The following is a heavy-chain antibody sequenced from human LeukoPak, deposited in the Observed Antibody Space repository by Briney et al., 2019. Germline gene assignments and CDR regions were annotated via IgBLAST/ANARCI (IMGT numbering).Heavy chain of an antibody. D-gene: IGHD3-10*01. CDR1: GYTFTSYY. J-gene: IGHJ4*02. Sequence: ASVKVSCKASGYTFTSYYMHWVRQAPGQGLEWMGIINPSGGSTSYAQKFQGRVTMTRDTSTSTVYMELSSLRSEDTAVYYCARDPTWSRYGSGSYLYWGQGTLVTVSS. CDR2: INPSGGST. V-gene: IGHV1-46*01. CDR3: ARDPTWSRYGSGSYLY.